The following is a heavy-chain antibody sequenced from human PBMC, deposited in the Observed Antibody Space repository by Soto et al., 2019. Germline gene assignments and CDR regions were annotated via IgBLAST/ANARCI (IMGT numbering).Heavy chain of an antibody. CDR2: ISGSGGST. V-gene: IGHV3-23*01. J-gene: IGHJ4*02. CDR3: GRELLLDYFDY. CDR1: GFTFSSYA. D-gene: IGHD1-26*01. Sequence: GGSLRLSCAASGFTFSSYAMSWVRQAPGKGLEWVSAISGSGGSTYYAGSVKGRFTISRDNSKNTLYLQMNSLRAEDTAVYYCGRELLLDYFDYWGQGTLVTVSS.